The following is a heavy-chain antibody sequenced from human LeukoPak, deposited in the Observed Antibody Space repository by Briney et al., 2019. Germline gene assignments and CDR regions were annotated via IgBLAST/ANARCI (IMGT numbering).Heavy chain of an antibody. CDR2: IRSKANSYAT. V-gene: IGHV3-73*01. CDR1: GFTFSGYW. D-gene: IGHD5-12*01. CDR3: TRIRDIVATIPAFDI. J-gene: IGHJ3*02. Sequence: VGSLRLSCAASGFTFSGYWMSWVRQASGKGLEWVGRIRSKANSYATAYAASVKGRFTIPRDDSKNTAYLQMNSLKTEDTAVYYCTRIRDIVATIPAFDIWGQGTMVTVSS.